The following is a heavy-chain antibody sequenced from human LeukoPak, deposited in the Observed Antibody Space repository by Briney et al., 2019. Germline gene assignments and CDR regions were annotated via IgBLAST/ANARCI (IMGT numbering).Heavy chain of an antibody. CDR1: GFTFRHYN. CDR3: ARVGSSYAFDY. V-gene: IGHV3-48*04. D-gene: IGHD6-6*01. J-gene: IGHJ4*02. Sequence: QTGGSLRLSCAASGFTFRHYNMNWVRQAPGKGLEWVSYISSSGSTIYYADSVKGRFTISRDNAKNSLYLQMNSLRAEDTAVYYCARVGSSYAFDYWGQGTLVTVSS. CDR2: ISSSGSTI.